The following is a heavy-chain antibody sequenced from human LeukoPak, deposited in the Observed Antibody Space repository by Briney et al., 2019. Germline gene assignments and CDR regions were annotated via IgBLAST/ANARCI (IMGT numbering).Heavy chain of an antibody. D-gene: IGHD5-18*01. J-gene: IGHJ4*02. CDR3: ARDLSIQLWSYLDY. CDR1: GGSISSYY. CDR2: IYTSGST. Sequence: SEALSLTCTVSGGSISSYYWSWIRQPAGKGLEWIGRIYTSGSTNYNPSLKSRVTMSVDTSKNQFSLKLSSVTAADTAVYYCARDLSIQLWSYLDYWGQGTLVTVSS. V-gene: IGHV4-4*07.